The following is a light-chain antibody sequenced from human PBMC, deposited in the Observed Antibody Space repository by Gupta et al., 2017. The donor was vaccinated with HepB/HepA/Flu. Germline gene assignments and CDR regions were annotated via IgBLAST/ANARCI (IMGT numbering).Light chain of an antibody. Sequence: EIVLAQSPVTVSVSPGERATLSCRASQDISVNLAWYQQKFGQAPRLLIYHASARAADIPARFSGSGYGTEFTLTISSLKSEDFAIYYCQQYENWPGTFGQGSKVEIK. CDR3: QQYENWPGT. CDR1: QDISVN. CDR2: HAS. J-gene: IGKJ1*01. V-gene: IGKV3-15*01.